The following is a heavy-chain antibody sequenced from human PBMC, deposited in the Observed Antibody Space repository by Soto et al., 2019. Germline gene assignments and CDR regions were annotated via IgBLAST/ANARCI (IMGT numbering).Heavy chain of an antibody. CDR1: GFTFSSYG. CDR2: ISHDGSNT. Sequence: SCAASGFTFSSYGMHWVRQAPGKGLEWVTVISHDGSNTYYADSVKGRFTISSDNSKNTLYLQMNSLRAEDTAVYYCALEWNSGYDYCDYWGQGTLFTVSS. J-gene: IGHJ4*02. CDR3: ALEWNSGYDYCDY. V-gene: IGHV3-30*03. D-gene: IGHD5-12*01.